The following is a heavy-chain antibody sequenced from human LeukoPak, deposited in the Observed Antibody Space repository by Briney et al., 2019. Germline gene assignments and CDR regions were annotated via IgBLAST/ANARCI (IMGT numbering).Heavy chain of an antibody. Sequence: PGGSLRLSCSASVLNFSSFPLSWVRQAPGKGLEWVSAFRGSGGSTYYAVSVKGRFTISRDNSKNTLYLQMNSLRAEDKAVYYCAKVPVFSLTISEVVTDDAFDIWGQGTIVTVSS. CDR1: VLNFSSFP. CDR3: AKVPVFSLTISEVVTDDAFDI. J-gene: IGHJ3*02. CDR2: FRGSGGST. D-gene: IGHD3-3*01. V-gene: IGHV3-23*01.